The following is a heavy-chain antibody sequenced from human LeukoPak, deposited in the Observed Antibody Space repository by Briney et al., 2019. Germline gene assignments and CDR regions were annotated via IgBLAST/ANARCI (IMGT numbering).Heavy chain of an antibody. D-gene: IGHD3-9*01. J-gene: IGHJ4*02. CDR3: AKDRRYYDILTGYYTTTGDHDY. V-gene: IGHV3-23*01. CDR1: GFTFSSYA. CDR2: ISGSGGST. Sequence: GGSLRLSCAASGFTFSSYAMSWVRQAPGKGLEWVSVISGSGGSTYYADSVKGRFTISRDNSKNTLYLQMNSLRAEDTAIYYCAKDRRYYDILTGYYTTTGDHDYWGQGTLVTVSS.